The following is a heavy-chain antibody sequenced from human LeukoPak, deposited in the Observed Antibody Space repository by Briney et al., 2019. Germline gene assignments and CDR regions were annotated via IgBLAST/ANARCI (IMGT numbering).Heavy chain of an antibody. Sequence: GGSLRLSCAASGFTFSSYEMNWVRQAPGKGLEWVSYISSSGSTKYYADPVKGRFTISRDNSKNTLYLQMNSLRAEDTAVYYCAKDTMATTFDYWGQGTLVTVSP. J-gene: IGHJ4*02. CDR2: ISSSGSTK. D-gene: IGHD5-12*01. V-gene: IGHV3-48*03. CDR3: AKDTMATTFDY. CDR1: GFTFSSYE.